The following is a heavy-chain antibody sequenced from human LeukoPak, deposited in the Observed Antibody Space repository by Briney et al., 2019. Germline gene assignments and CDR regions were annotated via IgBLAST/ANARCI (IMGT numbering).Heavy chain of an antibody. J-gene: IGHJ3*02. CDR3: ARAFITMGPPVSRGDAFDI. Sequence: SETLSLTCTVSGGSISSYYWSWIRQPAGKGLEWIGRIYTSGSTNYNPSLKSRVTMSVDTSKNQFSLKLSSVTAADTAVYYCARAFITMGPPVSRGDAFDIWGQGTMVTVSS. CDR1: GGSISSYY. CDR2: IYTSGST. D-gene: IGHD3-10*01. V-gene: IGHV4-4*07.